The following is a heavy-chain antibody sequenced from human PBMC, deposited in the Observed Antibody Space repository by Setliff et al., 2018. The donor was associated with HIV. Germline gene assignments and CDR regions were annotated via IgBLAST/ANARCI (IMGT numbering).Heavy chain of an antibody. D-gene: IGHD3-10*01. CDR3: ARDRHYSGLGSYGP. J-gene: IGHJ5*02. CDR1: GGSFGDYH. CDR2: IFRSGTT. Sequence: PSETLSLTCTLSGGSFGDYHWSWIRQPAGRGLEWTGRIFRSGTTDYKFSLKSRVTISIDTSRNQFSLRLTSVTAEDTAVYYCARDRHYSGLGSYGPWGPGTLVTVSS. V-gene: IGHV4-4*07.